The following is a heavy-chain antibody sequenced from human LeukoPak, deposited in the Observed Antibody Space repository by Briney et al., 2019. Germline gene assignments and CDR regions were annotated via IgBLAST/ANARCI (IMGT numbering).Heavy chain of an antibody. V-gene: IGHV4-34*01. J-gene: IGHJ6*02. D-gene: IGHD3-10*01. CDR2: INHSGST. CDR1: GGSFSGYY. Sequence: SETLSLTCAVYGGSFSGYYWRWIRQPPGKGLEWIGEINHSGSTNYNPSLKSRVTISVDTFKNQFFLKLSSVTAADTAVYYCARGWFGEFLSNYYGMDVWGQGTTVTVSS. CDR3: ARGWFGEFLSNYYGMDV.